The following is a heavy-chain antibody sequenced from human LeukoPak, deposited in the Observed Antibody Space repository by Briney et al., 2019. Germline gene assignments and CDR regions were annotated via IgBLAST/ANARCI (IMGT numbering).Heavy chain of an antibody. Sequence: GGSLRLSCAASGFTVSSHHMSWVRQAPGKGLEWVSAIFSGGNTYYIDSVKGRFTISRDNSKNTVYLQVNSLRTEDTAMYYCAKNHQNPGYFDLWGRGTLVTVSS. CDR3: AKNHQNPGYFDL. CDR1: GFTVSSHH. V-gene: IGHV3-53*01. J-gene: IGHJ2*01. CDR2: IFSGGNT.